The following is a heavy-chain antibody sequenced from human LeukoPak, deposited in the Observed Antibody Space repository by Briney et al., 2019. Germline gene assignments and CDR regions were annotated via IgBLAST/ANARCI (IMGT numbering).Heavy chain of an antibody. Sequence: GASVRVSCKASGYTFTGYYMHWVRQAPGQGLEWMGWINPNSGGTSYAQKFQGRVTMTRDTSISTAYMELTRLRFDDTAVYYCARAYDNDDYFDYWGQGTLATVSS. D-gene: IGHD3-22*01. CDR3: ARAYDNDDYFDY. J-gene: IGHJ4*02. CDR2: INPNSGGT. V-gene: IGHV1-2*02. CDR1: GYTFTGYY.